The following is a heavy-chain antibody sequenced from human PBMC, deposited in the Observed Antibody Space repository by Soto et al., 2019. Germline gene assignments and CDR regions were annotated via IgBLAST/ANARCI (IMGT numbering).Heavy chain of an antibody. J-gene: IGHJ5*01. V-gene: IGHV4-61*01. CDR2: IYYTGST. D-gene: IGHD2-15*01. CDR1: GGSVNSDNFY. CDR3: ARGRYCLTGRCFPNWFDS. Sequence: PSETLSLTCTVSGGSVNSDNFYWSWIRQPPGRGLEWIGYIYYTGSTNYNPSLKSRVTISLDTSKSQFSLNVTSVTAADTAVYFCARGRYCLTGRCFPNWFDSWGQGTLVTVSS.